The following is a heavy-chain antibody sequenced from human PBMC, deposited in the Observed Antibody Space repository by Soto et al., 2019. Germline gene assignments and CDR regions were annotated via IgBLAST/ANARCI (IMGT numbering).Heavy chain of an antibody. CDR3: ARSDIVVVPAAMFEDYYYYMDV. CDR2: IYYSGGT. J-gene: IGHJ6*03. Sequence: SETLSLTCTVSGGSISSGGYYWSWIRQHPGKGLEWIGYIYYSGGTYYNPSLKSRVTISVDTSKNQFSLKLSSVTAADTAVYYCARSDIVVVPAAMFEDYYYYMDVWGKGTTVTVSS. V-gene: IGHV4-31*03. CDR1: GGSISSGGYY. D-gene: IGHD2-2*01.